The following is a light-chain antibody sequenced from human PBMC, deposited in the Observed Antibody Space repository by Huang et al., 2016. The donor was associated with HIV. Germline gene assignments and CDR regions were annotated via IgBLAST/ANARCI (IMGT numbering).Light chain of an antibody. CDR1: QDLLFNTTNKNY. Sequence: DIVMTQSPDSLTVSLGERATISCKSSQDLLFNTTNKNYLAWYQQRPGQPPKLLIYWAATRASGVPARFSGSGSGTDFTLTINTLQTEDVAVYYCQQYFTDYYTFGQGTKLEIQ. V-gene: IGKV4-1*01. CDR3: QQYFTDYYT. CDR2: WAA. J-gene: IGKJ2*01.